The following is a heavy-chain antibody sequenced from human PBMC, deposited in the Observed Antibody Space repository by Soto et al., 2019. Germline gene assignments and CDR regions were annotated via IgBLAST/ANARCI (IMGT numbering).Heavy chain of an antibody. J-gene: IGHJ5*02. CDR2: IYHSGST. D-gene: IGHD6-6*01. CDR1: GGSISSGDYY. CDR3: ARERPDGARLDP. Sequence: SETLSLTCTVSGGSISSGDYYWSWIRQPPGKGLEWIGYIYHSGSTYYNPSLKSRDTISVDTSKTQFSLKLSSVTAADTAVYYCARERPDGARLDPWGQGTLVTVSS. V-gene: IGHV4-30-4*01.